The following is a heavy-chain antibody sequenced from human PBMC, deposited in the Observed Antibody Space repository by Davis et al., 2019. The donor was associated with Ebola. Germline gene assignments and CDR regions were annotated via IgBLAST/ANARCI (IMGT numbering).Heavy chain of an antibody. CDR2: FSVPGLP. D-gene: IGHD3-16*01. J-gene: IGHJ4*02. CDR1: GFLFSYFA. V-gene: IGHV3-23*01. Sequence: GESLKTSCRGSGFLFSYFAMSWVRQAPGKGLEWISAFSVPGLPHYADPVKGRFTISRDISKNTVYLQMNSLRVEDTAIYYCAKDIQGGSSYLDYWGQGTQVTVSS. CDR3: AKDIQGGSSYLDY.